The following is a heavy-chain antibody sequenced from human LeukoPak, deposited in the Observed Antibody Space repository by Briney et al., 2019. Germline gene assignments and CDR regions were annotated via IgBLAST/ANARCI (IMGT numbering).Heavy chain of an antibody. D-gene: IGHD6-13*01. CDR1: GYTFTGYY. J-gene: IGHJ6*03. V-gene: IGHV1-2*02. CDR2: INPNSGAT. CDR3: ARDGSSSWHHYYYYYMDV. Sequence: ASVKVSCKASGYTFTGYYMHWVRQAPGQGLEWMGWINPNSGATNYAQKFQGRVTMTRDTSISTAYMELSRLRSDDTAVYYCARDGSSSWHHYYYYYMDVWGKGTTVTVSS.